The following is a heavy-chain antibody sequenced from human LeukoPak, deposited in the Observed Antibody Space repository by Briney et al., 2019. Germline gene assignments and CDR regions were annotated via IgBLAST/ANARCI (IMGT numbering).Heavy chain of an antibody. CDR1: GFTFSSYA. V-gene: IGHV3-9*01. CDR3: AKTASPYSSSWFDY. J-gene: IGHJ4*02. Sequence: QPGGSLRLSCAASGFTFSSYAMHWVRQAPGKGLEWVSGISWNSGSIGYADSVKGRFTISRDNAKNSLYLQMNSLRAEDTALYYCAKTASPYSSSWFDYWGQGTLVTVSS. CDR2: ISWNSGSI. D-gene: IGHD6-6*01.